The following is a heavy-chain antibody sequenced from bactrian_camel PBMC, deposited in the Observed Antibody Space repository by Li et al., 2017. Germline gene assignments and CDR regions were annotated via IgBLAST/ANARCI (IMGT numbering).Heavy chain of an antibody. CDR3: ATAQLDRLGY. D-gene: IGHD8*01. J-gene: IGHJ4*01. CDR2: ITGDAGP. CDR1: GTTYSTYC. V-gene: IGHV3S53*01. Sequence: HVQLVESGGGSVQAGGSLRLSCAASGTTYSTYCMGWFRQAPGKEREGVAHITGDAGPTYAESVQGRFTISQDNDKNTLYLQMDALKPEDTAIYTCATAQLDRLGYRGQGTQVTVS.